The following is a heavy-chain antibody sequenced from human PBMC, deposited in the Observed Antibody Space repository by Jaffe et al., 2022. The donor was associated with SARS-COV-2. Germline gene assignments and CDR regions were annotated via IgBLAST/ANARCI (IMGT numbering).Heavy chain of an antibody. J-gene: IGHJ6*03. CDR1: GGSISSSSYY. CDR2: IYYSGST. CDR3: AIPYGDPRYYYYMDV. Sequence: QLQLQESGPGLVKPSETLSLTCTVSGGSISSSSYYWGWIRQPPGKGLEWIGSIYYSGSTYYNPSLKSRVTISVDTSKNQFSLKLSSVTAADTAVYYCAIPYGDPRYYYYMDVWGKGTTVTVSS. D-gene: IGHD4-17*01. V-gene: IGHV4-39*01.